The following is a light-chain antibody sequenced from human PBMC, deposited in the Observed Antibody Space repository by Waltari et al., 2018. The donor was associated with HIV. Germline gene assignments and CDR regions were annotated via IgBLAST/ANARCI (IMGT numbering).Light chain of an antibody. Sequence: SFVPTQPPSVSVAPGQTARITCGANNICSKNVPWYQQKSGQAPVLVVYDDVGRPSGIPERFSGSNSGNTAILTISRVEAGDEADYYCQVWDSSSDHLFGGGTKLTVL. CDR1: NICSKN. CDR2: DDV. CDR3: QVWDSSSDHL. V-gene: IGLV3-21*02. J-gene: IGLJ2*01.